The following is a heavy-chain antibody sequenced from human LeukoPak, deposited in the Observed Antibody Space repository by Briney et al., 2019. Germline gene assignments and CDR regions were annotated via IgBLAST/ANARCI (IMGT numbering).Heavy chain of an antibody. CDR3: ARPQSPRDGYSEFDP. Sequence: ASVKVSCKASGYTFTGYYMHWVRQAPGQGLEWMEWINPNSGGTNYAQKFQGRVTMTRDTSISTAYMELSRLRSDDTAVYYCARPQSPRDGYSEFDPWGQGTLVTVSS. D-gene: IGHD5-24*01. CDR1: GYTFTGYY. J-gene: IGHJ5*02. CDR2: INPNSGGT. V-gene: IGHV1-2*02.